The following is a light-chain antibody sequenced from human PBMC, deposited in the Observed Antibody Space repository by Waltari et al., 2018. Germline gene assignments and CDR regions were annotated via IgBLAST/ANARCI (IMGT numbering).Light chain of an antibody. CDR2: SSS. CDR3: QQANSFPYT. CDR1: QDISSW. V-gene: IGKV1D-12*01. J-gene: IGKJ2*01. Sequence: DIQMTQFPSSVSASVGDRVNITCRASQDISSWLAWYQQKPGKAPELLIYSSSTLHFGVPSRFSGSRSGTEFSLTITSLQPDDSATYFCQQANSFPYTYGQGTKLDI.